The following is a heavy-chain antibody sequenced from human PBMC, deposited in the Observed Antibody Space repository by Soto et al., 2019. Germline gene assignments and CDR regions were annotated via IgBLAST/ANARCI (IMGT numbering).Heavy chain of an antibody. D-gene: IGHD3-22*01. Sequence: ASVKVSCKASGYTFTSYDINWVRQATSQGPEWMGWMNPNSGNTGYAQKFQGRVTMTRNTSISTAYMELSSLRSEDTAVYYCARGQDGTYYYDSSGYREFDYWGQGTLVTVSS. V-gene: IGHV1-8*01. J-gene: IGHJ4*02. CDR3: ARGQDGTYYYDSSGYREFDY. CDR1: GYTFTSYD. CDR2: MNPNSGNT.